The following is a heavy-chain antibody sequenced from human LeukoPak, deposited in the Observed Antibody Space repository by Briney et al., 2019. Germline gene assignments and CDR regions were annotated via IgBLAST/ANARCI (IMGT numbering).Heavy chain of an antibody. Sequence: ASVKVSCKASGYTFTSYGISWVRQAPGQGLEWMGWISAYNGNTNYAQKLQGRVTMTTDTSTSTAYMELRSLRSDDTAVYYCARDRYYYDSRADFQHWGQGTLVTVSS. J-gene: IGHJ1*01. CDR1: GYTFTSYG. CDR2: ISAYNGNT. V-gene: IGHV1-18*01. D-gene: IGHD3-22*01. CDR3: ARDRYYYDSRADFQH.